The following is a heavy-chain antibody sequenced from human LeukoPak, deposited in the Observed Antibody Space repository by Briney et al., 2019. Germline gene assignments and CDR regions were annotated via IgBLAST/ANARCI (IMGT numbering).Heavy chain of an antibody. D-gene: IGHD6-13*01. V-gene: IGHV1-2*02. Sequence: GASVKVSCKASGYTFTGYYMHWVRQAPGQGLEWMGWINPNSGGTNYAQKFQGRVTMTRDTSISTAYMELSRLRSDDTAVYYCARDLGTYLSRSWYTPLKSNWFDPWGQGTLVTVSS. J-gene: IGHJ5*02. CDR3: ARDLGTYLSRSWYTPLKSNWFDP. CDR1: GYTFTGYY. CDR2: INPNSGGT.